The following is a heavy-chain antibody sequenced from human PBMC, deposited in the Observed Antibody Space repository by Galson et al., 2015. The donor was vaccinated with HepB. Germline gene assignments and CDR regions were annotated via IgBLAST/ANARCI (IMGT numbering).Heavy chain of an antibody. J-gene: IGHJ4*02. D-gene: IGHD3-22*01. V-gene: IGHV3-30-3*01. CDR3: ASDGSYYDSSGYRPHY. CDR2: ISYDGSNK. CDR1: GFTFSSYA. Sequence: SLRLSCAASGFTFSSYAMHWVRQAPGKGLEWVAVISYDGSNKYYADSVKGRFTISRDNSKNTLSLQMNSLRAEDTAVYYCASDGSYYDSSGYRPHYWGQGTLVPVSS.